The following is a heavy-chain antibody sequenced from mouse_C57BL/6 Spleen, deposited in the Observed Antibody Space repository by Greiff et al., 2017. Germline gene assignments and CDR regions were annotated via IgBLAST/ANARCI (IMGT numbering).Heavy chain of an antibody. D-gene: IGHD4-1*01. CDR2: INPNNGGT. CDR1: GYTFTDYN. Sequence: EVQVVESGPELVKPGASVKIPCKASGYTFTDYNMDWVKQSHGKSLEWIGDINPNNGGTIYNQKFKGKATLTVDKSSSTAYMELRSLTSEDTAVYYCARSELGWFAYWGQGTLVTVSA. J-gene: IGHJ3*01. V-gene: IGHV1-18*01. CDR3: ARSELGWFAY.